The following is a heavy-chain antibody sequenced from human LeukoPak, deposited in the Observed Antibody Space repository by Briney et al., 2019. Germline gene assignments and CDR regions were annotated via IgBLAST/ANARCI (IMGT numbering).Heavy chain of an antibody. CDR2: IYYSGST. CDR3: ARAIYSNYNFDS. V-gene: IGHV4-39*01. J-gene: IGHJ4*02. CDR1: GFSLSRYW. D-gene: IGHD4-11*01. Sequence: GSLRLSCAASGFSLSRYWMSWVRQPPGKGLEWIGSIYYSGSTYYNPSLKSRVTISVDTSKNQFSLKLSSVTAADTAVYYCARAIYSNYNFDSWGQGTLVTVSS.